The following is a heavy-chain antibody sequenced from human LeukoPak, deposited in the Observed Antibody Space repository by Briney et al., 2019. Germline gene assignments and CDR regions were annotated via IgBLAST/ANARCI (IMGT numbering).Heavy chain of an antibody. CDR2: MNPNSGNT. J-gene: IGHJ4*02. CDR1: GYTFTSYD. CDR3: ARVPRGYSYGYRFDY. V-gene: IGHV1-8*01. D-gene: IGHD5-18*01. Sequence: GASVKVSCKASGYTFTSYDINWVRQATGQGLEWMGWMNPNSGNTGYAQKFQGRVTMTRNTSISTAYVELSSLRSEDTAVYYCARVPRGYSYGYRFDYWGQGTLVTVSS.